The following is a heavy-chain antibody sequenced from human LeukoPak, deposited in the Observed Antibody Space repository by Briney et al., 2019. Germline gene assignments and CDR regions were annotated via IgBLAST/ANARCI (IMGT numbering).Heavy chain of an antibody. D-gene: IGHD5-18*01. CDR2: IKQDGSEI. J-gene: IGHJ4*02. CDR3: ARGDGAMAFDY. CDR1: GFTFSSSW. Sequence: GGSLRLSCAASGFTFSSSWMSGVRQAPGKGLEWVANIKQDGSEIYYVDSVKGRFTISRDNAKNSLYLQMNSLRAEDTAVYYCARGDGAMAFDYWGQGTLVTVSS. V-gene: IGHV3-7*05.